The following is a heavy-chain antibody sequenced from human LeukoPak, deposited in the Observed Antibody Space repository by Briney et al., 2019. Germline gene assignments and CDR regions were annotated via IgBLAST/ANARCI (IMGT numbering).Heavy chain of an antibody. CDR3: ARGLGGRARGVKSGSSSYPHNDYFDY. D-gene: IGHD1-26*01. Sequence: GGSLRLSCAASGVTFSSYSMNWVREALGPGQERVSSINSSSSYIYYADSVKGRFTISRDNANNSLYLQMNRLRAEDTALYYCARGLGGRARGVKSGSSSYPHNDYFDYWGQGPLVTGS. CDR2: INSSSSYI. J-gene: IGHJ4*02. CDR1: GVTFSSYS. V-gene: IGHV3-21*04.